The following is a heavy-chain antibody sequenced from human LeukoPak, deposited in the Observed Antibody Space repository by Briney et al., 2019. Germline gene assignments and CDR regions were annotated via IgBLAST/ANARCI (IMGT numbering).Heavy chain of an antibody. CDR3: AKDVQLRFFEWLPGGIDS. CDR1: GFPFHDYS. J-gene: IGHJ4*02. D-gene: IGHD3-3*01. Sequence: GGSLRLSCAASGFPFHDYSMHWVRQAPGKGLEWVSLISWNGNNIYYADSVKGRFTMSRDNSKNSLYLHIHSLRTDDTALYYCAKDVQLRFFEWLPGGIDSLGQGTLVTVSS. V-gene: IGHV3-43*01. CDR2: ISWNGNNI.